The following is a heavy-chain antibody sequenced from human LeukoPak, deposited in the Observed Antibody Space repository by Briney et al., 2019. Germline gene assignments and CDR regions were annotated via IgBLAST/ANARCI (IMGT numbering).Heavy chain of an antibody. Sequence: PGGSLRLPCAASGFTFSRFWISWVRQAAGKGLEWVANIKQDGSEKYYVDSVKGRVTISRDNAKNSLYLQMNSLRGEDTAVFYCARVSCTNGVCYGFDYWGQGTLVTVSS. CDR3: ARVSCTNGVCYGFDY. CDR1: GFTFSRFW. CDR2: IKQDGSEK. J-gene: IGHJ4*02. V-gene: IGHV3-7*01. D-gene: IGHD2-8*01.